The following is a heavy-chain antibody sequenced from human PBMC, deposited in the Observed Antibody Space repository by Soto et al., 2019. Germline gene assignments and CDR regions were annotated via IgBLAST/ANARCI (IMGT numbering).Heavy chain of an antibody. CDR3: ARTISAAISDEGFDI. D-gene: IGHD2-2*01. V-gene: IGHV3-21*01. CDR2: IRSSSSYI. J-gene: IGHJ3*02. CDR1: GFTFSSYS. Sequence: GGSLRLSCAASGFTFSSYSMNWVRQAPGKGLEWVSSIRSSSSYIYYADSVKGRFTISRDNAKNSLYLQMNSLRAEDTAVYYCARTISAAISDEGFDIWGQGTMVTVSS.